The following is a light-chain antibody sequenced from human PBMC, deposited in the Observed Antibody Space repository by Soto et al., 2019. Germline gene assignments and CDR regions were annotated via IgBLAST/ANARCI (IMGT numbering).Light chain of an antibody. CDR3: QHYGKSPRFFT. J-gene: IGKJ3*01. CDR2: DAS. CDR1: QSVGNTY. V-gene: IGKV3-20*01. Sequence: EIVLSQSPGTLYLSPGERATLSCRASQSVGNTYLAWYQQKPGQAPRLLIYDASSRATGIPDKFIGSGSGSDFSLTISRLEPEDSAMYYCQHYGKSPRFFTFGPGTKVDIK.